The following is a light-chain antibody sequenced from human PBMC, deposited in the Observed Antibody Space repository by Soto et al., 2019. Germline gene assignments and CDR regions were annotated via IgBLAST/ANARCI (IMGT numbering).Light chain of an antibody. V-gene: IGKV3-15*01. CDR1: QSVSSN. CDR3: QQYNNWPWT. Sequence: EIVLTQSPGTLSLSPGQTAMISXRASQSVSSNLAWYQQKPGQAPRLLIYSASRRATGFPARFSGSGSGTDFTLTISSLQSEDFAVYYCQQYNNWPWTFGQGTKVDIK. CDR2: SAS. J-gene: IGKJ1*01.